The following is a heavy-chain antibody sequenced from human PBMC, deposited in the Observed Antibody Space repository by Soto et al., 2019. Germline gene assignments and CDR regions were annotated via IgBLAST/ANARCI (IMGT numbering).Heavy chain of an antibody. V-gene: IGHV1-2*04. CDR1: GYTFTGYY. CDR3: ARQSGVANLAYYFDY. D-gene: IGHD3-3*01. J-gene: IGHJ4*02. CDR2: INPNSGGT. Sequence: ASVKVSCKASGYTFTGYYMHWVRQAPGQGLEWMGWINPNSGGTNYAQKFQGWVTMTRDTSISTAYMELSRLRSDDTAVYYCARQSGVANLAYYFDYWGQGTLVTVSS.